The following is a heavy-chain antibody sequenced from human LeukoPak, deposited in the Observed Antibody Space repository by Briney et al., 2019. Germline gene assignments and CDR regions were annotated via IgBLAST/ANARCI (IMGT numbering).Heavy chain of an antibody. J-gene: IGHJ4*02. Sequence: ASVNVSCKASGYTFSKYYMHWVRQAARQGLEWMGLINRCGGSTTYAQKFQGRVTMTKEPSTSTAYMGLRSLRSDDTAGYYCARFNPYNWNDGYYFDSWGQGALVTVSS. V-gene: IGHV1-46*01. CDR3: ARFNPYNWNDGYYFDS. CDR2: INRCGGST. CDR1: GYTFSKYY. D-gene: IGHD1-1*01.